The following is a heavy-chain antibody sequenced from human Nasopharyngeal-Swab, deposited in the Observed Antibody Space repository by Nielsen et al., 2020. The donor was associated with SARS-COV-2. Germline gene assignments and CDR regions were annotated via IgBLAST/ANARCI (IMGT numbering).Heavy chain of an antibody. D-gene: IGHD1-26*01. V-gene: IGHV3-30-3*01. Sequence: GGSLRLSCAASGFTFSSYAMHWVRQASGKGLEWVAVISYDGSNKYYADSVKGRFTISRDNSKNTLYLQMNSLRAEDTAVYYCARDPAHGSYRFDYWGQGTLVTVSS. CDR1: GFTFSSYA. J-gene: IGHJ4*02. CDR2: ISYDGSNK. CDR3: ARDPAHGSYRFDY.